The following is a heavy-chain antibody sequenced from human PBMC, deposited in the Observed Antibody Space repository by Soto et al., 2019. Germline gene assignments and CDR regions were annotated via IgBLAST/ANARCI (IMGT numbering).Heavy chain of an antibody. Sequence: QVQLVQSGAEVKKPGASVKVSCKASGYTFTSYYMHWVRQAPGQGLEWMGIINPSGGSTSYAQKSEGRVTMTRDTSTSTVYMELSSLRFEDTAVYYCAKGYSLFGPKYGMDVWGQGTTVTVSS. D-gene: IGHD2-15*01. CDR1: GYTFTSYY. V-gene: IGHV1-46*01. J-gene: IGHJ6*02. CDR3: AKGYSLFGPKYGMDV. CDR2: INPSGGST.